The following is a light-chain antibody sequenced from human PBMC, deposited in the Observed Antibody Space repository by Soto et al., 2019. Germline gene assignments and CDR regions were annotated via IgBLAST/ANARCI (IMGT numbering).Light chain of an antibody. CDR3: QQYSGSPSMYT. CDR2: ATS. J-gene: IGKJ2*01. V-gene: IGKV3-20*01. CDR1: QSVTSSY. Sequence: EIVLTQSPGTLSLSPGERATLSCRASQSVTSSYLAWYQQRPGQAPRLLIYATSSRATGIPDRFSGSGSGTDFTLTISRLEPEDFAVYYCQQYSGSPSMYTFGQGTKLEIK.